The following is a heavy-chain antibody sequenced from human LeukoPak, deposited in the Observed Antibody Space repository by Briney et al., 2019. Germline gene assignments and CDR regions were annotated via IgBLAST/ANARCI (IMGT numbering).Heavy chain of an antibody. CDR3: ARMPKYCSGGSCLGFDY. D-gene: IGHD2-15*01. J-gene: IGHJ4*02. CDR1: GGSISSYY. CDR2: IYYSGST. V-gene: IGHV4-59*01. Sequence: SETLSLTCTVSGGSISSYYWSWIRQPPGKGLEWIGYIYYSGSTDYNPSLKSRVTISVDTSKNQFSLKLSSVTAADTAVYYCARMPKYCSGGSCLGFDYWGLGTLVTVSS.